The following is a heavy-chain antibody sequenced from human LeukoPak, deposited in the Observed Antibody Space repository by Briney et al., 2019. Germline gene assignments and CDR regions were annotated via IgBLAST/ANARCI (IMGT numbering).Heavy chain of an antibody. J-gene: IGHJ4*02. CDR2: MNPYSGDT. Sequence: GASVKVSCKASGYTFTSYEINWVRQATGHGLEWMGWMNPYSGDTAYAQKFQGRITMTRSTSITTAYMELSSLRSEDTAVYYCGRGLGSYDSSELTWPMISLWGQGTQVTVSS. CDR3: GRGLGSYDSSELTWPMISL. V-gene: IGHV1-8*01. D-gene: IGHD3-22*01. CDR1: GYTFTSYE.